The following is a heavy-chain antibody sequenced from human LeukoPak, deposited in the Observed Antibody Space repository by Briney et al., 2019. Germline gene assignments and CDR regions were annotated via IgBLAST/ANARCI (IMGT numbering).Heavy chain of an antibody. Sequence: ASVKVSCKVSGYTFGAYGLSWVRQAPGQGLEWMGIINPSGGSTSYAQKFQGRVTMTRDTSTSTVYMELSSLRSEDTAVYYCARDPLTHLGYLDYWGQGTLVTVSS. V-gene: IGHV1-46*01. CDR3: ARDPLTHLGYLDY. CDR1: GYTFGAYG. CDR2: INPSGGST. J-gene: IGHJ4*02. D-gene: IGHD4-23*01.